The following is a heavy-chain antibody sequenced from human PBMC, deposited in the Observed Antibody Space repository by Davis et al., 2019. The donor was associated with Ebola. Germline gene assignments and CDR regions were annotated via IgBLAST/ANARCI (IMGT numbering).Heavy chain of an antibody. D-gene: IGHD3-22*01. V-gene: IGHV1-3*01. CDR3: ARVHSSGPDASDI. CDR2: INAGNGNT. J-gene: IGHJ3*02. CDR1: GYTFTSYA. Sequence: AASVKVSCKASGYTFTSYAMHWVRQAPGQRLEWMGWINAGNGNTKYSQKFQGRVTITRDTSASTAYMELSSLRSEDTAVYYCARVHSSGPDASDIWGQGTMVTVSS.